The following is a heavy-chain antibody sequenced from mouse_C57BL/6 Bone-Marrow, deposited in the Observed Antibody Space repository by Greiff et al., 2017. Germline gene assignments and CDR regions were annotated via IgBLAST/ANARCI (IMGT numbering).Heavy chain of an antibody. CDR3: TTEGFFDY. D-gene: IGHD3-3*01. CDR1: GFNIKDAY. V-gene: IGHV14-4*01. Sequence: VQLQQSGAELVRPGASVKLSCTASGFNIKDAYMHWVKQRPEQGLEWIGWIDPENGDTEYASKFQGKATITADTSSNTAYLQLSSLTSEDTAVYYCTTEGFFDYWGQGTTLTVSS. J-gene: IGHJ2*01. CDR2: IDPENGDT.